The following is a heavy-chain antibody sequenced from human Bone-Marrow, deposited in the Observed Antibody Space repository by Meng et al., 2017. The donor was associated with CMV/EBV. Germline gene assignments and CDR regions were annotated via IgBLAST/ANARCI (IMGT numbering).Heavy chain of an antibody. V-gene: IGHV3-23*03. Sequence: GESLKISCAASGFTFSSYSMHWVRQAPGKGLEWVSVIYSGGSSTYYADSVKGRFTISRDNSKNTLYLQMNSLRAEETAVYYCAKRVSSVGAISDWGQGTLVTVSS. CDR2: IYSGGSST. D-gene: IGHD1-26*01. CDR3: AKRVSSVGAISD. CDR1: GFTFSSYS. J-gene: IGHJ4*02.